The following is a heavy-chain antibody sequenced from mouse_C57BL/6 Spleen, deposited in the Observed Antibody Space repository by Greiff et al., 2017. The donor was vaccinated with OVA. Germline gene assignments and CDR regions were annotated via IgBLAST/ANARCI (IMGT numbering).Heavy chain of an antibody. D-gene: IGHD1-1*01. V-gene: IGHV1-15*01. CDR3: TRNYYGSSPWYFDV. J-gene: IGHJ1*03. CDR2: IDPETGGT. CDR1: GYTFTDYE. Sequence: VQLQQSGAELVRPGASVTLSCKASGYTFTDYEMHWVKQTPVHGLEWIGAIDPETGGTAYNQKFKGKAILTADKSSSTAYMELRSLTSEDSAVYYCTRNYYGSSPWYFDVWGTGTTVTVSS.